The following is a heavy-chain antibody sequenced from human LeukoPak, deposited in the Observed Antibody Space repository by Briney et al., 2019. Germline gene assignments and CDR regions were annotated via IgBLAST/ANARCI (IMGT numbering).Heavy chain of an antibody. CDR2: INPNSGGT. CDR3: ARGRVNVDTAMLDY. CDR1: GYTFTGYY. V-gene: IGHV1-2*02. J-gene: IGHJ4*02. D-gene: IGHD5-18*01. Sequence: ASVKVSCKASGYTFTGYYMHRVRQAPGQGLEWMGWINPNSGGTNYAQKFQGRVTMTRDTSISTAYMELSRLRSDDTAVYYCARGRVNVDTAMLDYWGQGTLVTVSS.